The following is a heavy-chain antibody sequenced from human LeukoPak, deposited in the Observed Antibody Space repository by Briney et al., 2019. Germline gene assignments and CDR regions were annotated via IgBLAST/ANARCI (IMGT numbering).Heavy chain of an antibody. Sequence: ASVKVSCKASGGTFSSYAISWVRQAPGQGLEWVGWISGYNGNTNTNSAQKFQGRVTMTTDTSTTTAYMELGSLRSDDTAVYYCARGRCTNGVCFHGMDVWGQGTTVTVSS. J-gene: IGHJ6*02. CDR2: ISGYNGNT. CDR3: ARGRCTNGVCFHGMDV. V-gene: IGHV1-18*01. D-gene: IGHD2-8*01. CDR1: GGTFSSYA.